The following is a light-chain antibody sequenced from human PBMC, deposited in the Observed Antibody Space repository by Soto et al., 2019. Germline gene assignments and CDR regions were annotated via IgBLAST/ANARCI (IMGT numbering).Light chain of an antibody. CDR1: QSVSSSY. Sequence: ESVLTQSPGTQSMSPGERATLSCRASQSVSSSYSAWYQQKPGQAPRLLIYGASSRATGIPDMFSGSGSGTDFTLTISRLEPEDFAVYYCQQYGSSPFTFGPGTKVDIK. J-gene: IGKJ3*01. CDR3: QQYGSSPFT. V-gene: IGKV3-20*01. CDR2: GAS.